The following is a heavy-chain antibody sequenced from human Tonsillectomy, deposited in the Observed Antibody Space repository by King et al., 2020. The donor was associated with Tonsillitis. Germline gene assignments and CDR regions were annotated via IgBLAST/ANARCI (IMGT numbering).Heavy chain of an antibody. CDR2: ISAYNGNT. J-gene: IGHJ6*02. Sequence: QLVQSGAEVRKPGASVKVSCKASGYTFPIYGISWVRQAPGQGLEWMGWISAYNGNTNYAQKFQGRVTMTTDTSTSTAYMELRTLRSDDTAVYYCARYGGAWFGELLADYYYYGMDVWGQGTTVTVSS. V-gene: IGHV1-18*04. CDR3: ARYGGAWFGELLADYYYYGMDV. CDR1: GYTFPIYG. D-gene: IGHD3-10*01.